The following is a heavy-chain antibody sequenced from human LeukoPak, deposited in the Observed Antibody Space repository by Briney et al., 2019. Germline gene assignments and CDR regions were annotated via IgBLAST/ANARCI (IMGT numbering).Heavy chain of an antibody. J-gene: IGHJ4*02. CDR1: GFSFSNYA. Sequence: GGSLRLSCAASGFSFSNYAMSWVRQSPGKGLEWVSVISVSGSSTNYADSVKGRFTISRDNSKNTLSLQMNSLRAEDTAVYYCAKVRGRDYGDLWGQGTLVTVSS. V-gene: IGHV3-23*01. CDR3: AKVRGRDYGDL. CDR2: ISVSGSST.